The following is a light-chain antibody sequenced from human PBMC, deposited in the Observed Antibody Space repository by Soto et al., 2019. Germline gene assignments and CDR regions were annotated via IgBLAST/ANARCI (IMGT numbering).Light chain of an antibody. CDR1: QSISSW. V-gene: IGKV1-5*01. Sequence: DIQMTQSPSTLSASVGDRVTITCRASQSISSWLAWYQQKPGKAPKLLIYDASRLASGVPSRFSGSGSGTKFTLTISSLQPDDFATYYCQQYNSYSWTFGQGTKVEIK. CDR2: DAS. J-gene: IGKJ1*01. CDR3: QQYNSYSWT.